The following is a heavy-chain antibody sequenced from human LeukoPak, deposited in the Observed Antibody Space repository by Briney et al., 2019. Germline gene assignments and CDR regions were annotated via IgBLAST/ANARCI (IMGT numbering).Heavy chain of an antibody. J-gene: IGHJ4*02. CDR3: SRTTGHSAIIAAH. V-gene: IGHV4-39*01. CDR1: GGSISGSCCY. CDR2: TSYSGST. Sequence: KSSETLSLTCTVSGGSISGSCCYWGWIRQTPGKDLEWIGSTSYSGSTHYNPSFKSRVTVSVDTSKNQFFLNLSSVTAADTAVYYCSRTTGHSAIIAAHWGQGTLVTVSS. D-gene: IGHD1-1*01.